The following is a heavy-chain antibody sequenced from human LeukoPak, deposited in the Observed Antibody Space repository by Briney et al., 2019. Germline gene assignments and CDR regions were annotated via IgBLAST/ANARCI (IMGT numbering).Heavy chain of an antibody. V-gene: IGHV3-48*03. CDR3: ATYTMVRGVIIHN. Sequence: GGSLRLSCAASGFTFSSYEMNWVRQAPGKGLEWVSYISSSGSTIYYADSVKGRFTISRDNSKNTLYLQMNSLRAEDTAVYYCATYTMVRGVIIHNWGQGTLVTVSS. D-gene: IGHD3-10*01. CDR2: ISSSGSTI. CDR1: GFTFSSYE. J-gene: IGHJ4*02.